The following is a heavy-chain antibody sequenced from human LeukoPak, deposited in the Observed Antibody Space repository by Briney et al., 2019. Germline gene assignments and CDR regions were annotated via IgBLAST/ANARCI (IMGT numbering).Heavy chain of an antibody. CDR2: ISYDASGK. CDR1: GCSISNYG. D-gene: IGHD4-17*01. Sequence: AGSLSLSCAASGCSISNYGRRWIRQPPGKGLEWVAIISYDASGKYYADSVKGRVTISRDNSKNTVYLQMNSLRAEDTAVYYCAKEDLGPGDYPCCYGMDVWGKGTTVNVSP. J-gene: IGHJ6*04. V-gene: IGHV3-30*18. CDR3: AKEDLGPGDYPCCYGMDV.